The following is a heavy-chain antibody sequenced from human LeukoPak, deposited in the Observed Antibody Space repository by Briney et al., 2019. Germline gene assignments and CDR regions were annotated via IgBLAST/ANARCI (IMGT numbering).Heavy chain of an antibody. CDR1: GFTFSSYA. CDR2: ISYDGSNK. Sequence: GGSLRLSCAASGFTFSSYAMHWVRQAPGKGLEWVAVISYDGSNKYYADSVKGRFTISRDNSKNKLYLQMNSLRAEDTAVYYCARDDVDTAMVYEYFQHWGQGTLVTVSS. J-gene: IGHJ1*01. V-gene: IGHV3-30*04. CDR3: ARDDVDTAMVYEYFQH. D-gene: IGHD5-18*01.